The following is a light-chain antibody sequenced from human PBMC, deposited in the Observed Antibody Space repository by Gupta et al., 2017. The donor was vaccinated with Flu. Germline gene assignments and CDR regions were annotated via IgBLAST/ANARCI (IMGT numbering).Light chain of an antibody. CDR1: RRDIGGYKY. V-gene: IGLV2-14*01. J-gene: IGLJ2*01. CDR3: SSYTSTSML. Sequence: GTRRDIGGYKYVSWYKHHPGKVPIIIIYEVSNRPSGISDRFSASKSGNTAYRTISGLQADDEADYYCSSYTSTSMLFGGGNTLTVL. CDR2: EVS.